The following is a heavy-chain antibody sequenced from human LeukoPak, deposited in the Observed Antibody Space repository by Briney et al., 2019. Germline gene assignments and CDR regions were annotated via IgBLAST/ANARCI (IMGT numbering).Heavy chain of an antibody. Sequence: GGSLRLSCAASGFTFSSYAMHWVRQAPGKGLEWVAFIRYDGSNTYYADSVKGRFTISRDNSKNTLYLQMNSLRAEDTAVYYCAKRPPAYYYDSSGYYGGYFDYWGQGTLVTVSS. CDR2: IRYDGSNT. CDR3: AKRPPAYYYDSSGYYGGYFDY. CDR1: GFTFSSYA. D-gene: IGHD3-22*01. V-gene: IGHV3-30*02. J-gene: IGHJ4*02.